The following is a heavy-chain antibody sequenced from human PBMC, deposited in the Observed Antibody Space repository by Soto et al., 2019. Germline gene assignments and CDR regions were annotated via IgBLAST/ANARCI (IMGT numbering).Heavy chain of an antibody. CDR3: ARLQAAAGDNDLTFDY. D-gene: IGHD6-13*01. V-gene: IGHV5-51*01. Sequence: PGESLKISCKGSGYSFTTYWIGWVRQMPGKGLEGMVIIYPGDSYTNYSPSFQGHVTISADKSISTAYLQWSSLKASGTAMYYCARLQAAAGDNDLTFDYWGQGTLVTVSS. CDR1: GYSFTTYW. CDR2: IYPGDSYT. J-gene: IGHJ4*02.